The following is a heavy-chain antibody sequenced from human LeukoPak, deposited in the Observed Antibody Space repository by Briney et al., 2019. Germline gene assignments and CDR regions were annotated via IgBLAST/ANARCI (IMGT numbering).Heavy chain of an antibody. J-gene: IGHJ4*02. CDR1: GYTITSYG. CDR3: ARVRPTTYSSGYYYVDY. CDR2: ISAYNGNT. D-gene: IGHD3-22*01. V-gene: IGHV1-18*01. Sequence: ASVKVSCKASGYTITSYGISWVRQAPGQGLEWMGWISAYNGNTNYAQKLQGRVTMTTDTSTSTAYMELRSLRSDDTAVYYCARVRPTTYSSGYYYVDYWGQGTLVTVSS.